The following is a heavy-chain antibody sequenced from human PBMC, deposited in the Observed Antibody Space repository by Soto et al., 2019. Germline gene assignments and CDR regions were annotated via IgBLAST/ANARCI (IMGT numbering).Heavy chain of an antibody. Sequence: GGSLRLSCAASGFTFSSYAMHWVRQAPGKGLEWVAVISYDGSNKYYADSVKGRFTISRDNSKNTMYLQMNSLRAEDTAVYYCARGWHTHVTQVFDDYGDYATQSYYYYYGMDVWGQGTTVTVSS. J-gene: IGHJ6*02. CDR1: GFTFSSYA. D-gene: IGHD4-17*01. CDR2: ISYDGSNK. CDR3: ARGWHTHVTQVFDDYGDYATQSYYYYYGMDV. V-gene: IGHV3-30-3*01.